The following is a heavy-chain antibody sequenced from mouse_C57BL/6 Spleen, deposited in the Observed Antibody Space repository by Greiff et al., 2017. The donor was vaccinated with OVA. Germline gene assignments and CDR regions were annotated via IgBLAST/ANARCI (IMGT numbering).Heavy chain of an antibody. D-gene: IGHD3-1*01. J-gene: IGHJ1*03. Sequence: QVQLQQPGAELVMPGASVKLSCKASGYTFTSSWMHWVKQRPGQGLEWIGEIDPSDSYTNYNQKFKGKSTLTVDKSSSTAYMQLSSLTSEDSAVYYCARMGYGGYFDVWGTGTTVTVSS. CDR1: GYTFTSSW. V-gene: IGHV1-69*01. CDR2: IDPSDSYT. CDR3: ARMGYGGYFDV.